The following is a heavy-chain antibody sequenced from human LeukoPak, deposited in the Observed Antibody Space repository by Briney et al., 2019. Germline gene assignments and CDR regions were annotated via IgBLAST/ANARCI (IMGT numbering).Heavy chain of an antibody. V-gene: IGHV4-4*07. J-gene: IGHJ4*02. CDR3: AGEITVGATFRYYFDY. CDR1: GGSISSYY. Sequence: SETLSLTCTVSGGSISSYYWSWIRQPAGKGLEWIGRIYTSGSTNYNPSLKSRVTMSVDTSKNQFSLKLSSVTAADTAVYYCAGEITVGATFRYYFDYWGQGTLVTVSS. D-gene: IGHD1-26*01. CDR2: IYTSGST.